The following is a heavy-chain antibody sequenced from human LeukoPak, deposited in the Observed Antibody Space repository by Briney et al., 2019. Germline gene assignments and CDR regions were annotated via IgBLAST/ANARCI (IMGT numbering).Heavy chain of an antibody. V-gene: IGHV1-2*02. CDR3: VSALYCSSTSCYWYYFDY. CDR2: INPNSGGT. D-gene: IGHD2-2*01. Sequence: GASLNVSCKASGYTFTGYYMHWVRQAPGQGLEWMGWINPNSGGTNYAQKFQCRVTMTRDTSISTAYMELSRLRFDDRAVYYCVSALYCSSTSCYWYYFDYWGQGTLVTVSS. J-gene: IGHJ4*02. CDR1: GYTFTGYY.